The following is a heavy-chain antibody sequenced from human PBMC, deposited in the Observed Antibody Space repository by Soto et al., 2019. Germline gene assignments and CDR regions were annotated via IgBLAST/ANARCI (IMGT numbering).Heavy chain of an antibody. CDR2: IIPIFGTA. J-gene: IGHJ2*01. CDR3: ARVNVAAFRIAAAGTDWYFDL. CDR1: GGTFSSYA. Sequence: QVQLVQSGAEVKQPGSSVKVSCKASGGTFSSYAISWVRQAPGQGLEWMGGIIPIFGTANYAQKFQGRVTITADESTSTAYMELSSLRSEDTAVYYCARVNVAAFRIAAAGTDWYFDLWGRGTLVTVSS. V-gene: IGHV1-69*01. D-gene: IGHD6-13*01.